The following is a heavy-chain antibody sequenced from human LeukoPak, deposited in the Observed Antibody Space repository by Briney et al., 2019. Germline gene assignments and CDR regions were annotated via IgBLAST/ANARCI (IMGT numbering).Heavy chain of an antibody. D-gene: IGHD2-2*01. V-gene: IGHV3-48*01. CDR1: GFTFSSYS. CDR3: ASLYCSSTSCPLHY. J-gene: IGHJ4*02. Sequence: QAGGSLRLSCAASGFTFSSYSMNWVRQAPGKGLEWVSYISSSSSTIYYADSVKGRFTISRDNAKNSLYLQMNSLRAEGTAVYYCASLYCSSTSCPLHYWGQGTLVTVSS. CDR2: ISSSSSTI.